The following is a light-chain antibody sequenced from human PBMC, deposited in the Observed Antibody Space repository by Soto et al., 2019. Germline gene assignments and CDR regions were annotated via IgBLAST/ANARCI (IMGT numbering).Light chain of an antibody. Sequence: SYELTQPPSVSVSPGQTASITCSGHKLGEKFASWYQQKPGQSPVLVIYQDTKRPSGIPERFSGSNSGNTATLTISGTQAMDEADYYCQAWDSSTFYVFGTGTKLTVL. CDR1: KLGEKF. CDR3: QAWDSSTFYV. J-gene: IGLJ1*01. CDR2: QDT. V-gene: IGLV3-1*01.